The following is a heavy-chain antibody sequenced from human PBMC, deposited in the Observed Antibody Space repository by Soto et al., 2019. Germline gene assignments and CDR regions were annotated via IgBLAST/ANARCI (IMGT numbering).Heavy chain of an antibody. CDR1: GGSIYSSGYY. J-gene: IGHJ4*02. Sequence: PSETLSLTCTVSGGSIYSSGYYWFWIRHPPGRGLEWIGNIDYNGVTYSNPSLKSRVTIPRDTSKNQFSLKLTSVTAADTALYYCGKVLVGATGHTDSDSWGPGTLVTVSS. V-gene: IGHV4-39*01. CDR2: IDYNGVT. CDR3: GKVLVGATGHTDSDS. D-gene: IGHD2-15*01.